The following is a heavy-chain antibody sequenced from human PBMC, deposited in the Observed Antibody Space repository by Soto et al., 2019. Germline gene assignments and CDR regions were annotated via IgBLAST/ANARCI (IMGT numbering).Heavy chain of an antibody. J-gene: IGHJ4*02. D-gene: IGHD2-21*02. Sequence: VQLVQSGAEVKKPGSSVKVSCKASGGTFSNYPFIWVRQAPGQGLDWMGGIIPIFGTTDYGQRFQGRVTITADASTNTAYMELSSLRSDDTAVYYCARGLYCGGGCYSHFDYWGQGTLVTFSS. V-gene: IGHV1-69*01. CDR1: GGTFSNYP. CDR2: IIPIFGTT. CDR3: ARGLYCGGGCYSHFDY.